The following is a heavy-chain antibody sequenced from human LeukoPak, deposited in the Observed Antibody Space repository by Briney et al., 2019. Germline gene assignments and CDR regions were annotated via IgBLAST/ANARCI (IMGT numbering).Heavy chain of an antibody. D-gene: IGHD1-26*01. CDR2: IRSKANNYAT. V-gene: IGHV3-73*01. CDR1: GFTFTASA. CDR3: TRVGATILFDY. Sequence: GGSLRLSCAASGFTFTASAMHWVCQASGKGLEWVGRIRSKANNYATAYAASVNDRFTISRDDTKNTAYLQMNSLKTEDTAVYYCTRVGATILFDYWGQGTLVTVSS. J-gene: IGHJ4*02.